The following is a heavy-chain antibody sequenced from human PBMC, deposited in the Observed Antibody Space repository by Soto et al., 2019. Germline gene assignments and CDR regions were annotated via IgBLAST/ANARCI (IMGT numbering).Heavy chain of an antibody. CDR1: GGTFSSYA. CDR3: AGNQPGVSNGFAP. J-gene: IGHJ5*02. V-gene: IGHV1-69*13. D-gene: IGHD2-2*01. Sequence: SVKVSCKASGGTFSSYAISWVRQAPGQGLEWMGGIIPIFGTANYAQKFQGRVTITADESTSTAYMELSGLRSEDTAVYYCAGNQPGVSNGFAPWAQGTLVTVSS. CDR2: IIPIFGTA.